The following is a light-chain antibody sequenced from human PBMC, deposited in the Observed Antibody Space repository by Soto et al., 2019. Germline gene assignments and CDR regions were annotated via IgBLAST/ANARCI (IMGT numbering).Light chain of an antibody. Sequence: IQLTQSPSSLSASVGDRVTITCRASQGISSYLAWYQQNPGKAPKLLIYAASTLQSGVPSRFSGSGSGTDSTLTISSLQPEDFATYYCQQFNDYPLTFGGGTKVEIK. CDR1: QGISSY. CDR2: AAS. J-gene: IGKJ4*01. CDR3: QQFNDYPLT. V-gene: IGKV1-9*01.